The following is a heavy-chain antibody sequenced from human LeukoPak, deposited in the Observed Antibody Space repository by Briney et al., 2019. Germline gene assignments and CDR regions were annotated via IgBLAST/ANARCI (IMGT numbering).Heavy chain of an antibody. CDR1: YYSIARGYY. D-gene: IGHD6-19*01. V-gene: IGHV4-38-2*02. J-gene: IGHJ3*02. CDR3: VRGRQSSGWYEASAFDI. CDR2: IYRDGTT. Sequence: SETLSLTCNVSYYSIARGYYWGWIRQPPGKGLEWIGSIYRDGTTTYNPSLKSRVTISVDTSKNQFSLKLSSVTAADTAVYYCVRGRQSSGWYEASAFDIWGQGTMVTVSS.